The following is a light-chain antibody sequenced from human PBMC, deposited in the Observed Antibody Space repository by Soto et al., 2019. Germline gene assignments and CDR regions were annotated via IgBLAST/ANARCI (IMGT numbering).Light chain of an antibody. J-gene: IGKJ3*01. CDR2: TAS. CDR3: QQAASFPFT. Sequence: DIQLTQSPASVSAAVGDRINISCRASQPIKTWLAWYQQKPGKGPKLLIYTASTLETGVPSRFSCSGSGTDITLTISSLQPEDAAIYSCQQAASFPFTFGPGDKVHL. CDR1: QPIKTW. V-gene: IGKV1-12*02.